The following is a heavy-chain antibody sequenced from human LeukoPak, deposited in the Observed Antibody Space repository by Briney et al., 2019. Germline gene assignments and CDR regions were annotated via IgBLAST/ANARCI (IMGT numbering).Heavy chain of an antibody. CDR3: ARDRAANQDWVEFDP. CDR1: GFRLSDYY. D-gene: IGHD3/OR15-3a*01. J-gene: IGHJ5*02. CDR2: IRDSGEA. Sequence: GGSLRLSCAVSGFRLSDYYMSWVSQAPGKGLEWVGLIRDSGEAFYADFARGRFAISRAESEKTLYLTMNSLRVEDTAVYFCARDRAANQDWVEFDPWGQGTPVIVSS. V-gene: IGHV3-66*03.